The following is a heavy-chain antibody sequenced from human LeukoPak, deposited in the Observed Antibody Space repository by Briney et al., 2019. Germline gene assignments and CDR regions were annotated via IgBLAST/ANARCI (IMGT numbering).Heavy chain of an antibody. Sequence: GGSLRLSCAASGFTFNDYYMSWSRQAPGKGLEWLSYINIGGTNTHYADSVKGRFTISRDNAKKSLYLEMNNLRAEDTAVYYCATDGAGFDTWGQGVLVTVSS. CDR2: INIGGTNT. CDR3: ATDGAGFDT. CDR1: GFTFNDYY. J-gene: IGHJ5*02. V-gene: IGHV3-11*01.